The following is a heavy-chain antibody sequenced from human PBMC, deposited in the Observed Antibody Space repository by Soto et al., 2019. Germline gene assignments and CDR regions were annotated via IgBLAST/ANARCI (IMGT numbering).Heavy chain of an antibody. CDR2: ISSSSSYI. J-gene: IGHJ1*01. Sequence: EVQLVESGGGLVKPGGSLRLSCAASGFTFSSYSMNWVRQAPGKGLEWVSSISSSSSYIYYADSVKGRFTISRDNAKNSLYLQRNSLRAEDTAVYYCARGEISSWYGAEYFQHWGQGTLVTVSS. V-gene: IGHV3-21*01. CDR1: GFTFSSYS. CDR3: ARGEISSWYGAEYFQH. D-gene: IGHD6-13*01.